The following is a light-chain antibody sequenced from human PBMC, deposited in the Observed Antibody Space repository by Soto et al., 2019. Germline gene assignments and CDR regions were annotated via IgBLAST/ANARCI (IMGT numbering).Light chain of an antibody. J-gene: IGKJ2*01. V-gene: IGKV1-9*01. CDR2: GAS. Sequence: DIQLTQSPSFLSASVGDRVTITCRASQGIGSYLAWYQQKSGKAPKLLICGASTLQSGVPSRFSGSGSGTEFTLTIGSLQPEDFATYYCQQFNSYPYTFGQGTALEIK. CDR3: QQFNSYPYT. CDR1: QGIGSY.